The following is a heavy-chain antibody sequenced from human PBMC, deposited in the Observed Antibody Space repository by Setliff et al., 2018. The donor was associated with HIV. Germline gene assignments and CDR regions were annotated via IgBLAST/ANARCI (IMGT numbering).Heavy chain of an antibody. Sequence: PSETLSLTCSVPGASLQSYYWSWIRQPAGKGLQWIGRIYYVGWSKYNPSLEDRVTMSVDTSNNQFSLSLRSVTAADTAIYYCARSIHGGGSEPFDTWGQGILVTVSS. CDR1: GASLQSYY. J-gene: IGHJ5*02. CDR3: ARSIHGGGSEPFDT. D-gene: IGHD3-10*01. CDR2: IYYVGWS. V-gene: IGHV4-4*07.